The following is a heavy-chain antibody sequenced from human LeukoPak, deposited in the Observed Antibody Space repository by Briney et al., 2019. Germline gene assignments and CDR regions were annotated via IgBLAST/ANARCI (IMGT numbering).Heavy chain of an antibody. V-gene: IGHV5-51*01. CDR1: GYXXTXYX. CDR2: XYPGDSDT. CDR3: XRRKNYDSSGLDY. Sequence: GESLKISCKGSGYXXTXYXIGXVXXXLGXXLEXXGIXYPGDSDTRYSXSFQGQVTISADKSISTAYLQWSSLEASDTAMYYCXRRKNYDSSGLDYWGQGTLVTVSS. D-gene: IGHD3-22*01. J-gene: IGHJ4*02.